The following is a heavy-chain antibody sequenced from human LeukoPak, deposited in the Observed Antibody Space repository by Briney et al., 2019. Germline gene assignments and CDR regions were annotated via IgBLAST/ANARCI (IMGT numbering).Heavy chain of an antibody. J-gene: IGHJ3*02. V-gene: IGHV4-59*01. D-gene: IGHD2-15*01. Sequence: SETLSLTCTVSGGSISSYYWSWIRQPPGKGLEWIGYIYYSGSTNYNPSLKSRVTISVDTSKNQFSLKLSSVTAADTAVYYCAKPSRVVVVVAANDDAFDIWGQGTMVTVSS. CDR3: AKPSRVVVVVAANDDAFDI. CDR2: IYYSGST. CDR1: GGSISSYY.